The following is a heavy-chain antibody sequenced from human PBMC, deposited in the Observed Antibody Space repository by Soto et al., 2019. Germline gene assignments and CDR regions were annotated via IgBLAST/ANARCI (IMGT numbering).Heavy chain of an antibody. Sequence: EVQLMESGGGLVQPGGSLRLSCAASGFTFSSYEMNWVRQAPGKGLEWVSYISSSGRTKYYADSVKGRFTISRDNAKNSLYLQMNSLRAEDTAVYYCAREGDSSGYFDYWGQGTLVTVSS. D-gene: IGHD3-22*01. V-gene: IGHV3-48*03. CDR1: GFTFSSYE. CDR3: AREGDSSGYFDY. CDR2: ISSSGRTK. J-gene: IGHJ4*02.